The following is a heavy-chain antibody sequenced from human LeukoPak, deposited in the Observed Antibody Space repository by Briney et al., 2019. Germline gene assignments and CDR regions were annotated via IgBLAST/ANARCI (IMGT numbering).Heavy chain of an antibody. CDR3: ARAPYYYDSSDAFDI. Sequence: PGGSLRLSCAASGFTFSSYSMNWVRQAPGKGLEWVSSISSSCSYIYYADSVKGRFTISRDNAKNSLYLQMNSLRAEDTAVYYCARAPYYYDSSDAFDIWGQGTMVTVSS. D-gene: IGHD3-22*01. CDR2: ISSSCSYI. CDR1: GFTFSSYS. J-gene: IGHJ3*02. V-gene: IGHV3-21*01.